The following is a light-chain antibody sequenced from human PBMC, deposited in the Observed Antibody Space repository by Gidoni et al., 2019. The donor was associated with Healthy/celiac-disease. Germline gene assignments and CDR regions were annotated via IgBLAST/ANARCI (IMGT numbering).Light chain of an antibody. CDR1: QSISSY. Sequence: DVQMTQSPSPLSASVRDRVNITCRASQSISSYLNWYQQKPGKAPKLLIYAASSLHSGVPSRFSGSGSGTDFTLTISNLQPEDFATYYCQQSYSTPLTFGGGTKVEIK. V-gene: IGKV1-39*01. J-gene: IGKJ4*01. CDR2: AAS. CDR3: QQSYSTPLT.